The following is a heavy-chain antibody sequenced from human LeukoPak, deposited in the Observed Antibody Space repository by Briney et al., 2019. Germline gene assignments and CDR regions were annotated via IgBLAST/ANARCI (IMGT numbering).Heavy chain of an antibody. J-gene: IGHJ5*02. D-gene: IGHD3-10*01. CDR3: ARKGTMVRGVSSRPKYNWFDP. Sequence: PGGSLRLSCAASGFTFSSYEMNWVRQAPGKGLEWVSYISSSGSTIYYTDSVKGRFTISRDNAKSSLYLQMNSLRAEDTAVYYCARKGTMVRGVSSRPKYNWFDPWGQGTLVTVSS. CDR2: ISSSGSTI. V-gene: IGHV3-48*03. CDR1: GFTFSSYE.